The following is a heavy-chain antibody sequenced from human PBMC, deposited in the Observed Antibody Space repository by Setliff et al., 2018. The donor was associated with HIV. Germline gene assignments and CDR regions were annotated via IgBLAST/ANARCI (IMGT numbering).Heavy chain of an antibody. J-gene: IGHJ5*02. CDR3: ARGTPGYCSGGDCYGGWFDP. CDR1: GGSFSGYY. CDR2: INHSGST. D-gene: IGHD2-15*01. Sequence: SETLSLTCDVYGGSFSGYYWSWIRQPPGKGLEWIGKINHSGSTNYNPSLKSRVTISVDTSKNQFSLRLSSVTAADTAVYYCARGTPGYCSGGDCYGGWFDPWGQGTLVTVSS. V-gene: IGHV4-34*01.